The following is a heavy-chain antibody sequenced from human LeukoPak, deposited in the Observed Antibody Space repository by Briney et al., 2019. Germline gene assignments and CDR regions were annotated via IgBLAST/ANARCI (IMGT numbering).Heavy chain of an antibody. D-gene: IGHD3-16*01. Sequence: ASVKVSCKASGYTFTSYDINWVRQATGQGLEWMGWMNPNSSNTGYAQKFQGRVTMTRNTSISTAYMELSSLRSEDTAVYYCARARLVYLWFDPWGQGTLVTVSS. V-gene: IGHV1-8*01. J-gene: IGHJ5*02. CDR2: MNPNSSNT. CDR1: GYTFTSYD. CDR3: ARARLVYLWFDP.